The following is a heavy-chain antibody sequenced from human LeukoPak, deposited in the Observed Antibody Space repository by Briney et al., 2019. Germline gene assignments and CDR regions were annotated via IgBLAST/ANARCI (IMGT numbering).Heavy chain of an antibody. CDR1: GGTFSSYA. D-gene: IGHD5-12*01. CDR2: IIPIFGTA. J-gene: IGHJ6*03. Sequence: GASVKVSCKASGGTFSSYAISWVRQAPGQGLEWMGGIIPIFGTANYAQKFQGRVTITADESTSTAYMELSSLRSEDTAVYYCARGGYERYYYYYMDVWGKGTTVTVSS. CDR3: ARGGYERYYYYYMDV. V-gene: IGHV1-69*13.